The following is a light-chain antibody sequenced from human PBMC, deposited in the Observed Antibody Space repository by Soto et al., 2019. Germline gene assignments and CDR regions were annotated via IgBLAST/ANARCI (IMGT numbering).Light chain of an antibody. J-gene: IGKJ4*01. CDR3: QQYGSSPSLT. Sequence: EIVLTQSPGTLSLSPGERATLSCRASQSVSSSYLAWYQQKPGQAPRLLIYGASSRATGIPDRFSGSGSGTDFTLTISRLEPEDFAVYYCQQYGSSPSLTFGRGTKVEIK. CDR1: QSVSSSY. V-gene: IGKV3-20*01. CDR2: GAS.